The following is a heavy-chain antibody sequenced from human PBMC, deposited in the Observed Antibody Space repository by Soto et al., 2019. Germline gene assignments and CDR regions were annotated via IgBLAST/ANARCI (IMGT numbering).Heavy chain of an antibody. CDR1: GYSFTSYW. J-gene: IGHJ6*02. V-gene: IGHV5-10-1*01. CDR2: IDPSDSYT. CDR3: ASSVYSSSGLYYYYYYGMDV. Sequence: PGESLKISCKGSGYSFTSYWISWVRQMPGKGLEWMGRIDPSDSYTNYSPSFQGHVTISADKSISTAYLQWSSLKASDTAMYYCASSVYSSSGLYYYYYYGMDVWGQGTTVTVSS. D-gene: IGHD6-6*01.